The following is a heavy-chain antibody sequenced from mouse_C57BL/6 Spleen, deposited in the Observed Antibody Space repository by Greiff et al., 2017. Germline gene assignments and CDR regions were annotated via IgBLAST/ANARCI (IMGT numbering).Heavy chain of an antibody. J-gene: IGHJ4*01. D-gene: IGHD2-4*01. CDR1: GYAFTNYL. CDR2: INPGSGGT. CDR3: ARGYDYDGFYYAMDY. V-gene: IGHV1-54*01. Sequence: QVQLKQSGAELVRPGTSVKVSCKASGYAFTNYLIEWVKQRPGQGLEWIGVINPGSGGTNYNEKFKGKATLTADKSSSTAYLQLSSLTSEDSAVYFCARGYDYDGFYYAMDYWGQGTSVTVSS.